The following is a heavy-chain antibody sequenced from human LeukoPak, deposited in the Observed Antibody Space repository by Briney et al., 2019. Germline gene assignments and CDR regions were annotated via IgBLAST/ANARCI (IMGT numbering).Heavy chain of an antibody. CDR1: GFAVSNNY. J-gene: IGHJ1*01. CDR2: MYGGGST. CDR3: ARAYDSSGYWPEYFHH. V-gene: IGHV3-53*04. Sequence: PGGSLRLSCAASGFAVSNNYVSWVRQSPGQGLEWVSIMYGGGSTYYADSVNGRFTISRHNSQNTLFLQMNSLRTEDTAVYYCARAYDSSGYWPEYFHHWGQGTLVTVSS. D-gene: IGHD3-22*01.